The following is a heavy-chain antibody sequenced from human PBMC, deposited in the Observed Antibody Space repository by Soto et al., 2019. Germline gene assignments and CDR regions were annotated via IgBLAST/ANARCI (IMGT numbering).Heavy chain of an antibody. CDR2: ISAYNGNT. J-gene: IGHJ4*02. Sequence: QVQLVQSGAEVKKPGASVKVSCKASGYTFTSYGISWVRQAPGQGLEWLGWISAYNGNTNYARNLQGRVTVTADTXTXXAYMELRSLRSDDTAVHYCARDRGIVIVGGTIPDYWGQGTLVTVSS. V-gene: IGHV1-18*01. CDR1: GYTFTSYG. D-gene: IGHD1-26*01. CDR3: ARDRGIVIVGGTIPDY.